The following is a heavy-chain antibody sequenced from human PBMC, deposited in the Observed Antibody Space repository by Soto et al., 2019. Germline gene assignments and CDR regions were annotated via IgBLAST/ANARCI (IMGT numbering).Heavy chain of an antibody. J-gene: IGHJ4*02. CDR3: AKDGGGYDEDYYFDY. V-gene: IGHV3-23*01. D-gene: IGHD5-12*01. CDR1: AFTFTSHA. Sequence: GGSLRLSCAASAFTFTSHAMSWVRQAPGKGLEWVSSISGNGAYAYYADSVKGRFTLSRDNSKNTLYLQMNSLRAEDTAVYYCAKDGGGYDEDYYFDYWGQGPLVTVSS. CDR2: ISGNGAYA.